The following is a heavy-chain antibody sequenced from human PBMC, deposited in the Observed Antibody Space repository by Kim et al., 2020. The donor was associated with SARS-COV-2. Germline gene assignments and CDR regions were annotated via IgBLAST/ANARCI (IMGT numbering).Heavy chain of an antibody. V-gene: IGHV4-59*08. D-gene: IGHD1-26*01. J-gene: IGHJ5*02. CDR1: GGSISSYY. Sequence: SETLSLTCTVSGGSISSYYWSWIRQRPGPGLEWIGYIYYSGSTNSNPSLTSRVTISVDTSKNQFSLKLSSVTAADTAVYYCSRHAAPGDSGSYSDDYWFDPWGEGTLVTVSS. CDR3: SRHAAPGDSGSYSDDYWFDP. CDR2: IYYSGST.